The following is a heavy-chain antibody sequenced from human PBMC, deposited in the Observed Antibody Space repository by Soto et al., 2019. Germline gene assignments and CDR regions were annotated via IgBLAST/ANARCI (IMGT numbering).Heavy chain of an antibody. D-gene: IGHD5-12*01. CDR2: IIPIFGTA. CDR1: GGTFSSYA. J-gene: IGHJ3*02. CDR3: ARSLDSRWLQLADAFDI. Sequence: SVKVSCKASGGTFSSYAISWVRQAPGQGLEWMGGIIPIFGTANYAQKFQGRVTITADESTSTAYMELSSLRSEDTAVYYCARSLDSRWLQLADAFDIRRKGTMVTVSS. V-gene: IGHV1-69*13.